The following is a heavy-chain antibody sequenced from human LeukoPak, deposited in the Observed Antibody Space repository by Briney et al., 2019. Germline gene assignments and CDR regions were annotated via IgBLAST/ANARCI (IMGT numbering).Heavy chain of an antibody. V-gene: IGHV1-18*01. Sequence: ASVKVSCKASGYTFTSYGISWVRQAPGQGLEWMGWISAYNGNTNYAQKLQGRVTMTTDTSTSTAYMELRSLRSDDTAVYYCAREGRRYCSSTSCYNDYWGQGTLVTVSS. J-gene: IGHJ4*02. CDR2: ISAYNGNT. D-gene: IGHD2-2*02. CDR3: AREGRRYCSSTSCYNDY. CDR1: GYTFTSYG.